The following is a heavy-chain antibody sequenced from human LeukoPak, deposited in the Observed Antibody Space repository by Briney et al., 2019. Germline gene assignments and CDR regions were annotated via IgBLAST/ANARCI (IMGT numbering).Heavy chain of an antibody. CDR2: ISDSGSTI. D-gene: IGHD3-10*01. Sequence: PGGSLRLSCAASGFTFSDYYMSWIRQAPGKGLEWISYISDSGSTIFYTDSVKGRFTISRDDAKKSLYLQMNSLRADDTAVYYCARGRNRFQIWGQGTLVIVSS. CDR1: GFTFSDYY. CDR3: ARGRNRFQI. V-gene: IGHV3-11*01. J-gene: IGHJ4*02.